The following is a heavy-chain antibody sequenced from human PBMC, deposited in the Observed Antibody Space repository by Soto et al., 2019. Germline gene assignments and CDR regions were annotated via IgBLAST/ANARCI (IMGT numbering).Heavy chain of an antibody. D-gene: IGHD3-22*01. CDR2: IYYSGST. Sequence: SETLSLTCTVSGGSIRSSSYYWGWIRQPPGKGLEWIGSIYYSGSTYYNPSLKSRVTISVDTSKNQFSLKLSSVTAADTAVYYCAGEYYYDSSGFDYWGQGTLVTVSS. J-gene: IGHJ4*02. CDR1: GGSIRSSSYY. CDR3: AGEYYYDSSGFDY. V-gene: IGHV4-39*02.